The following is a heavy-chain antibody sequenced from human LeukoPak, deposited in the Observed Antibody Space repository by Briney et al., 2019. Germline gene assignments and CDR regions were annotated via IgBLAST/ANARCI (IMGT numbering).Heavy chain of an antibody. Sequence: SETLSLTCALSGGSISTSSYYWGWIRQPPGEGLEWIGSIYHSGSTYYNPSLKSRVTISVDTSKNQFSLKLSSVTAADTAVYYCARHVEYDILTGYYTLANWFDPWGQGTLVTVSS. D-gene: IGHD3-9*01. V-gene: IGHV4-39*01. CDR2: IYHSGST. J-gene: IGHJ5*02. CDR1: GGSISTSSYY. CDR3: ARHVEYDILTGYYTLANWFDP.